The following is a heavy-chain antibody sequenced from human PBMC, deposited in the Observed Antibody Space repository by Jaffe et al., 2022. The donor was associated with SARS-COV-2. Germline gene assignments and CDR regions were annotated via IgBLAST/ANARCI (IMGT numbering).Heavy chain of an antibody. CDR2: ISSSSSYI. D-gene: IGHD3-10*01. V-gene: IGHV3-21*01. Sequence: EVQLVESGGGLVKPGGSLRLSCAASGFTFSSYSMNWVRQAPGKGLEWVSSISSSSSYIYYADSVKGRFTISRDNAKNSLYLQMNSLRAEDTAVYYCARAGLLWFGESPENYYFDYWGQGTLVTVSS. J-gene: IGHJ4*02. CDR3: ARAGLLWFGESPENYYFDY. CDR1: GFTFSSYS.